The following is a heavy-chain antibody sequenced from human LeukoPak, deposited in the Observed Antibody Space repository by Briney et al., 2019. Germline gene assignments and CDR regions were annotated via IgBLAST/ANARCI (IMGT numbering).Heavy chain of an antibody. V-gene: IGHV1-69*10. CDR1: GGTFISNA. CDR3: ASERITTETTYCFDP. D-gene: IGHD3-3*01. J-gene: IGHJ5*02. CDR2: TIPIFGIT. Sequence: GPSVKLSCKASGGTFISNAITWVRQAPGQGHEWMGRTIPIFGITDYAQKSQGRVTITADKSTSTAYMEFSSLRAEDTPVHYSASERITTETTYCFDPGGQGTLITVSS.